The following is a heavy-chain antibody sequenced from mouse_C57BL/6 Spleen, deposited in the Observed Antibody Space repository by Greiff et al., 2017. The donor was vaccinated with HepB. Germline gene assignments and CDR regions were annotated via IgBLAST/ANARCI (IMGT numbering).Heavy chain of an antibody. CDR2: IHPNSGST. J-gene: IGHJ2*01. V-gene: IGHV1-64*01. Sequence: VQLQQSGAELVKPGASVKLSCKASGYTFTSYWMHWVKQRPGQGLEWIGMIHPNSGSTNYNEKFKSKATLTVDKSSSTAYMQLSSLTSEDSAVYYCARGGGYYDFDYWGQGTTLTVSS. D-gene: IGHD2-3*01. CDR1: GYTFTSYW. CDR3: ARGGGYYDFDY.